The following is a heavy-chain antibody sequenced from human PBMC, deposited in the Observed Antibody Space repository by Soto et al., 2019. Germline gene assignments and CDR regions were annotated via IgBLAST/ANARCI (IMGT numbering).Heavy chain of an antibody. V-gene: IGHV1-46*03. Sequence: GASVKVSCKASGYTFTANYLHWVRQAPGQGLEWMGMIYPSGGGSTYAQKFLGRVTMTMDSSTSTVFMELTSLRSADTAVYYCARGGHIAVVTDSFDSWGQGTLVTVSS. CDR3: ARGGHIAVVTDSFDS. J-gene: IGHJ4*02. CDR2: IYPSGGGS. D-gene: IGHD2-21*02. CDR1: GYTFTANY.